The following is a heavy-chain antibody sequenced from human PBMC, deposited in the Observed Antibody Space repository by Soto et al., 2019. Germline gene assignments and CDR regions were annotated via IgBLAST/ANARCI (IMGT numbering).Heavy chain of an antibody. J-gene: IGHJ5*02. CDR1: GFSFSSYS. CDR2: ISSSSSYI. CDR3: ARDLVRDCSSTSCYRSTSVGGGSDP. Sequence: EVQLVESGGGLVKPGGSLRLSCAASGFSFSSYSMNWVRQAPGKGLEWVSSISSSSSYIYYADSVKGRFTISRDNAKNSLYLQMNSLRAEDTAVYYCARDLVRDCSSTSCYRSTSVGGGSDPWGQGTLVTVSS. V-gene: IGHV3-21*01. D-gene: IGHD2-2*01.